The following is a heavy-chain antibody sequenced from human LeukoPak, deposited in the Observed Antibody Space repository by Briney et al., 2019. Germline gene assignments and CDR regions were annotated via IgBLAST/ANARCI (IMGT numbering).Heavy chain of an antibody. CDR2: IYSGGST. CDR3: ARHYYDAKAFDV. CDR1: GFTVSNNH. V-gene: IGHV3-53*04. J-gene: IGHJ3*01. Sequence: GGSLRLSCAASGFTVSNNHMAWVRQARGKGLEWVSVIYSGGSTYYADSVKGRFTISRHVSKNTLFLEMNSLRPEDTAVYYCARHYYDAKAFDVWGQRTMVTVS. D-gene: IGHD3-22*01.